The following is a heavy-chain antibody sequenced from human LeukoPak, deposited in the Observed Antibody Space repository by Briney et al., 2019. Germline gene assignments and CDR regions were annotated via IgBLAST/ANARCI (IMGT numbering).Heavy chain of an antibody. CDR3: ARGTVVPAAENWFDP. Sequence: GASVKVSCKASGYTFTSYGISWVRQAPGQGLEWMGWISAYNGNTNYAQKLQGRVTMTTDTSTSTAYMELRSLRSDDTAVYYCARGTVVPAAENWFDPWGQGTLVTVSS. V-gene: IGHV1-18*01. J-gene: IGHJ5*02. D-gene: IGHD2-2*01. CDR1: GYTFTSYG. CDR2: ISAYNGNT.